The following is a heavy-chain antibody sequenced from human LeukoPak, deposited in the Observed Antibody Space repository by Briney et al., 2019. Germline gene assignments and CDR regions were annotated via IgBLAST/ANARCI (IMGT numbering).Heavy chain of an antibody. CDR2: IYHSGTT. Sequence: SETLYLTFTVSGYSISSPYYWGWLRHPPGKGLEGIVNIYHSGTTYYNTSLEGPITISVDTSKNQFSLNLSSVTAAYTAVYYCARPYDYDSSGNSDYWGQGTLVTVSS. CDR3: ARPYDYDSSGNSDY. V-gene: IGHV4-38-2*02. CDR1: GYSISSPYY. J-gene: IGHJ4*02. D-gene: IGHD3-22*01.